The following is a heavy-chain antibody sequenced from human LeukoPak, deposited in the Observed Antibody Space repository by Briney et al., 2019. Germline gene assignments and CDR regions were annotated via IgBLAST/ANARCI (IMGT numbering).Heavy chain of an antibody. D-gene: IGHD6-13*01. CDR3: ARSAFVVTAPGLYYLDY. CDR2: IYNSGST. Sequence: SETLSLTCTVSGGSISSYYWSWSRQPAGKGLEWIGHIYNSGSTNYNPSLKGRVTMSVATSKNQFSLHLSSVTAADTAVYYCARSAFVVTAPGLYYLDYWGQGTLVAVSS. V-gene: IGHV4-4*07. CDR1: GGSISSYY. J-gene: IGHJ4*02.